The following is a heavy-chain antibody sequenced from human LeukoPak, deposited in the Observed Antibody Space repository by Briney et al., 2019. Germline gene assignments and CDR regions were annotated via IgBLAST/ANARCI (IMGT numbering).Heavy chain of an antibody. CDR1: GFTFSSYA. Sequence: GGSLRLSCAASGFTFSSYAISWVRPAAGEGREWVSGISGSGGSTYYADPAKGRFTISRDNSKNTLYLQMNSLRAEDTAVYYCAKDTGPKIDYWGQGTLVTVSS. J-gene: IGHJ4*02. D-gene: IGHD4-17*01. CDR3: AKDTGPKIDY. V-gene: IGHV3-23*01. CDR2: ISGSGGST.